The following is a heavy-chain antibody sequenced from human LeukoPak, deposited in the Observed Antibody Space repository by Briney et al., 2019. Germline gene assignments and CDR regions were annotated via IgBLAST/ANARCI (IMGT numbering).Heavy chain of an antibody. Sequence: PGGSLRLSCAASGFTFSGYAMSWVRQAPGKGLEWVSALSGSGGSTYYADSVKGRFTISRDNSKNTLYLQMNSLRAEDTAVYYCAKDRGIVVVPAAIGNWFDPWGQGTLVTVSS. CDR3: AKDRGIVVVPAAIGNWFDP. D-gene: IGHD2-2*01. CDR2: LSGSGGST. CDR1: GFTFSGYA. V-gene: IGHV3-23*01. J-gene: IGHJ5*02.